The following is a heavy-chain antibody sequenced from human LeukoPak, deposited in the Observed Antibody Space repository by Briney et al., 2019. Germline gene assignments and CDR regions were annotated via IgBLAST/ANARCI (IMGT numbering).Heavy chain of an antibody. D-gene: IGHD6-19*01. V-gene: IGHV1-18*04. J-gene: IGHJ6*04. Sequence: ASVKVSCKPSRYTLTSYGISWVRQARGQGLEWMGWISAYNGNTNYAQKLRGRVTITTDTSTSTAYMELRSLRSDDAAVYYCARALGLGHDNYYYYGMDVWGKGTTVTVSS. CDR3: ARALGLGHDNYYYYGMDV. CDR1: RYTLTSYG. CDR2: ISAYNGNT.